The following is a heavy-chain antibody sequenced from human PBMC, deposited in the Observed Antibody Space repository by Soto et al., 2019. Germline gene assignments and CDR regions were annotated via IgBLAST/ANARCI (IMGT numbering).Heavy chain of an antibody. Sequence: QVQLVQSGAEVKKPGASVKVSCKASGYTFTSYGISWVRQAPGQGLEWMGWISAYNGNTNYAQKLQGRVTMTTDTSTSTAYMELRSLRSDDTAVYYCARDGCSSTSCYLGQAPVEGFDPWGQGTLVTVSS. D-gene: IGHD2-2*01. CDR3: ARDGCSSTSCYLGQAPVEGFDP. CDR1: GYTFTSYG. J-gene: IGHJ5*02. CDR2: ISAYNGNT. V-gene: IGHV1-18*01.